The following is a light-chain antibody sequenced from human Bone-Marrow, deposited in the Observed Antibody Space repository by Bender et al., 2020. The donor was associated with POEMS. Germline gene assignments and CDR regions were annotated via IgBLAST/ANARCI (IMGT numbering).Light chain of an antibody. CDR3: SSYKGDSNFGV. CDR1: SSDVGDYKY. CDR2: DVI. J-gene: IGLJ3*02. Sequence: QSALTQPASVSGSPGQSITISCTGTSSDVGDYKYVSWYQQYPGKAPKLIIYDVIKRPSGVSNRFSGSKSGNTAFLTVSGLQAEDEADYYCSSYKGDSNFGVFGGGTKLTVL. V-gene: IGLV2-14*03.